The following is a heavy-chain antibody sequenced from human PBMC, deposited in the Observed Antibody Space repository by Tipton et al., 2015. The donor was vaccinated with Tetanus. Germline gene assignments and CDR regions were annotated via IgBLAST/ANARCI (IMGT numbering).Heavy chain of an antibody. D-gene: IGHD6-19*01. J-gene: IGHJ3*02. CDR3: ARIGWLQQNKPAFDI. Sequence: TLSLTCTVSGASVSTSTYYWRWIRQPPGKGLEWIGSISDCGTTYYSPSLRSRLTISLDTSPNRFSLRLSSVTAADTAVYYCARIGWLQQNKPAFDIWGQGTVVTVSS. V-gene: IGHV4-39*01. CDR1: GASVSTSTYY. CDR2: ISDCGTT.